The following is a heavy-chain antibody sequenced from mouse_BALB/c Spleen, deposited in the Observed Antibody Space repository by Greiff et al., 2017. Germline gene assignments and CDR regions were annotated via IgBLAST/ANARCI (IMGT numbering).Heavy chain of an antibody. Sequence: EVQVVESGPGLVKPSQSLSLTCTVTGYSITSDYAWNWIRQFPGNKLEWMGYISYRGSTSYNPSLKSRTSITRDTSKNQFFLQLNSVTTEDTATEYGASNPVKDGYSIYAMDDWGQGTSVTVSS. D-gene: IGHD2-3*01. CDR3: ASNPVKDGYSIYAMDD. V-gene: IGHV3-2*02. CDR1: GYSITSDYA. J-gene: IGHJ4*01. CDR2: ISYRGST.